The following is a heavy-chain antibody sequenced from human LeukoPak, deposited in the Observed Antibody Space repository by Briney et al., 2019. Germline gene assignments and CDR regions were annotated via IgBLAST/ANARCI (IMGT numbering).Heavy chain of an antibody. D-gene: IGHD1-1*01. CDR1: GYTFRIHD. CDR3: ARESERNDGWFDP. V-gene: IGHV1-8*01. CDR2: VSPKTGRT. J-gene: IGHJ5*02. Sequence: ASVKVSCKASGYTFRIHDFNWVRQAPGQGLEWMRGVSPKTGRTGYAQKFQGRVYMTTNASLSTAYMELSSLRSDDTAVYFCARESERNDGWFDPWGQGTLVTVSS.